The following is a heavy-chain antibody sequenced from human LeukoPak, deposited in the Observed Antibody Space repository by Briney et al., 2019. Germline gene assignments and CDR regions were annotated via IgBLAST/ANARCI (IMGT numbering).Heavy chain of an antibody. CDR3: GRDGFGGTLGVVIQNDAFDI. Sequence: NASETLSLTCTVSGGSISSSSYYWGWIRQPPGKGLEWIGSIYYSGSTYYNPFLKSRVTISVDTSKNQFSLKLSSVTAADTAVYYCGRDGFGGTLGVVIQNDAFDIWGQGTMVTVSS. CDR2: IYYSGST. CDR1: GGSISSSSYY. J-gene: IGHJ3*02. V-gene: IGHV4-39*07. D-gene: IGHD3-3*01.